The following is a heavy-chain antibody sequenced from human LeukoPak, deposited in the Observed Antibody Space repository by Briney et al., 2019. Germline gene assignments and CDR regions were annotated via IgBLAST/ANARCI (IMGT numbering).Heavy chain of an antibody. V-gene: IGHV3-7*01. J-gene: IGHJ4*02. CDR3: ARGTDRTWIQLWLQGY. CDR2: VKQDGSEK. D-gene: IGHD5-18*01. Sequence: PGRSLRLSCAASGFTFSSYAMHWVRQAPGKGLEWVANVKQDGSEKYYVDSVKGRFTISRDNAKNSLYLQMNSLRAEDTAVYYCARGTDRTWIQLWLQGYWGQGTLVTVSS. CDR1: GFTFSSYA.